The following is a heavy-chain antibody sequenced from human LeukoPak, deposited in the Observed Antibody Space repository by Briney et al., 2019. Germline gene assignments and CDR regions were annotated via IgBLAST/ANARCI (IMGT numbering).Heavy chain of an antibody. D-gene: IGHD3-22*01. Sequence: PGGSLRLSCAASGFAFDNYVMTWVRQTPGKGLEWVSAMSGSGGSAYYADSVKGRFTISRDNAKNSLYLQMNSLRAEDTAVYYCAGYYDSSGYYQFGAFDIWGQGTMVTVSS. V-gene: IGHV3-23*01. CDR1: GFAFDNYV. CDR3: AGYYDSSGYYQFGAFDI. J-gene: IGHJ3*02. CDR2: MSGSGGSA.